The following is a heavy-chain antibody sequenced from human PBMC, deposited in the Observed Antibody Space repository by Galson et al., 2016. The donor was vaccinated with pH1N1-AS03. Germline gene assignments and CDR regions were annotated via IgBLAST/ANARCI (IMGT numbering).Heavy chain of an antibody. Sequence: VKVSCKAYGVTFSTFSITWVRQAPGQGLEWMGRIIPIFGSPQYNEKFQDRVTITADEPTNTVFIELSSLTSDDTAFYYCAKEGLEIPLGWFDPWGQGTLVTVSS. CDR2: IIPIFGSP. V-gene: IGHV1-69*15. D-gene: IGHD2-2*02. CDR1: GVTFSTFS. J-gene: IGHJ5*02. CDR3: AKEGLEIPLGWFDP.